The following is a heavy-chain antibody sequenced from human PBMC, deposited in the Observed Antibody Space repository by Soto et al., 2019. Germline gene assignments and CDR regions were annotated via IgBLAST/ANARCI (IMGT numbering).Heavy chain of an antibody. CDR3: ARDFDSSGWRHFDY. CDR2: IYYSGST. D-gene: IGHD6-19*01. CDR1: GGSISSGGYY. J-gene: IGHJ4*02. V-gene: IGHV4-31*03. Sequence: QVQLQESGPGLVKPSQTLSLTCTVSGGSISSGGYYWSWIRQHPGKGLEWIGYIYYSGSTYYNPSLKSRVTISVDTSKNQCSLKLSSVTAADTAVYYCARDFDSSGWRHFDYWGQGTLVTVSS.